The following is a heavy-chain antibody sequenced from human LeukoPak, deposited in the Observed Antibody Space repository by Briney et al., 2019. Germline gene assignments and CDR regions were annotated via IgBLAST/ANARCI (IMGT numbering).Heavy chain of an antibody. CDR2: IIPILGIA. D-gene: IGHD3-3*01. Sequence: SVRVSCKASGGTFSSYAISWVRPAPGQGLAWMGRIIPILGIANYAQKFQGRVTITADKSTSTAYMELSSLRSEDTAVYYCARDRGTIFGVVTNPFNWFDPWGQGTLVTVSS. CDR3: ARDRGTIFGVVTNPFNWFDP. J-gene: IGHJ5*02. CDR1: GGTFSSYA. V-gene: IGHV1-69*04.